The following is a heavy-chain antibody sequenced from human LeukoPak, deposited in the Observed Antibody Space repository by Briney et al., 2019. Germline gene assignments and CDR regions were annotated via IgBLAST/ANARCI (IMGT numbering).Heavy chain of an antibody. CDR2: IYYSGST. CDR1: GGSISSGGYY. Sequence: SETLSLTCTVSGGSISSGGYYWSWIRQHPGKGLEWIGYIYYSGSTYYNPSLKSRVTISVDTSKNQFSLKLSSVTAADTAVYYCARASGVTTFPGGTWFDPWGQGTLVTVSS. D-gene: IGHD2-21*02. V-gene: IGHV4-31*03. J-gene: IGHJ5*02. CDR3: ARASGVTTFPGGTWFDP.